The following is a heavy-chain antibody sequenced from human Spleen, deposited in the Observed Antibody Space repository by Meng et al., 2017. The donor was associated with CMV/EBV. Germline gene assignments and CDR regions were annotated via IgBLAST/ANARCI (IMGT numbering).Heavy chain of an antibody. CDR1: SSDV. Sequence: SSDVCSSVRQVPGNELKWIEEIYHSGSTKYTPALQSRVTISVDKLQNQFSLKLGSVTAADTAVYYCARIERRRILKYCGSDCSTTDYWGQGTLVTVS. CDR2: IYHSGST. J-gene: IGHJ4*02. CDR3: ARIERRRILKYCGSDCSTTDY. D-gene: IGHD2-21*02. V-gene: IGHV4-4*02.